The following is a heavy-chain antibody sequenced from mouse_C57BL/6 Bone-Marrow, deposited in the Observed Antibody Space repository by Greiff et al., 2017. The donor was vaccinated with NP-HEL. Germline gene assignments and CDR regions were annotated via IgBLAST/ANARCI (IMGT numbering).Heavy chain of an antibody. Sequence: EVKLMESGGGLVKPGGSLKLSCAASGFTFSSYAMSWVRQTPEKRLEWVATISDGGSYTSYPDNVKGRFTISRDNAKNTLYLQMGHLKAEDTAMYYCAREGDWGQGTTLTVSS. V-gene: IGHV5-4*01. CDR2: ISDGGSYT. CDR1: GFTFSSYA. CDR3: AREGD. J-gene: IGHJ2*01.